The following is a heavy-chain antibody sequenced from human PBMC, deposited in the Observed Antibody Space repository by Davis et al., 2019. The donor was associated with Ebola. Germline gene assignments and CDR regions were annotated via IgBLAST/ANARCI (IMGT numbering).Heavy chain of an antibody. J-gene: IGHJ4*02. D-gene: IGHD2-15*01. CDR2: INPKSGNT. Sequence: ASVKVSCKASGYTFTNYDVNWVRQATGQGLEWMGWINPKSGNTGYAQKFQGRVTITRDTSISTAYMELSSLRSEDTAVYYCTRGLRYSYWGQGTLVTVSS. CDR1: GYTFTNYD. V-gene: IGHV1-8*03. CDR3: TRGLRYSY.